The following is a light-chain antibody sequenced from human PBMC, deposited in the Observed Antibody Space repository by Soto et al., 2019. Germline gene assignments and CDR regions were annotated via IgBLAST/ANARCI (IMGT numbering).Light chain of an antibody. Sequence: MTQSPSTLSASVGDRVTITCRASQSISNYLAWYQQKPGQAPRLLIYGASTRATGIPARFSGSGSGTEFTLTISSLQSEDFAVYYCQQYNNWPPLTFGGGTKVEIK. CDR2: GAS. CDR3: QQYNNWPPLT. V-gene: IGKV3-15*01. CDR1: QSISNY. J-gene: IGKJ4*01.